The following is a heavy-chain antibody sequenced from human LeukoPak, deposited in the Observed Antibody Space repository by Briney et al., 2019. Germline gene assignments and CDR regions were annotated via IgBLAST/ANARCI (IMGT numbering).Heavy chain of an antibody. CDR2: INHSGST. CDR3: ARAPHTYYDSSGYAYGGFQH. D-gene: IGHD3-22*01. CDR1: GGSFSGYY. V-gene: IGHV4-34*01. J-gene: IGHJ1*01. Sequence: SETLSLTCAVYGGSFSGYYWSWIRQPPGKGLEWIGEINHSGSTNYNPSPKSRVTISVDTSKNQFSLKLSSVTAADTAVYYCARAPHTYYDSSGYAYGGFQHWGQGTLVTVSS.